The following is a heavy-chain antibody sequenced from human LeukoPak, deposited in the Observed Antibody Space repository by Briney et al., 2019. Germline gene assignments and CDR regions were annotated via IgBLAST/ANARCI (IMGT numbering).Heavy chain of an antibody. CDR3: ARSAAAAFDY. CDR1: GFTFSNYW. CDR2: IKQDGSEK. V-gene: IGHV3-7*01. J-gene: IGHJ4*02. D-gene: IGHD6-13*01. Sequence: PGGSLRLSCAASGFTFSNYWMSWVRQAPGKGLEWVANIKQDGSEKYYVDSVKGRFTISRDNAKNSLYLQMNSLRAEDTAVYYCARSAAAAFDYWGQGTLVTVSS.